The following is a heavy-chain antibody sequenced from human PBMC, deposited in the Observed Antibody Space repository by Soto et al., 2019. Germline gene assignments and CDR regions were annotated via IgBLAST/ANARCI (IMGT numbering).Heavy chain of an antibody. V-gene: IGHV4-34*02. Sequence: QVQLQQWGAGLLKPSETLSLTCAVYGGSFSDYSWSWIRQPPGKGLEWIGEINHSGSTIYNPSLKCRVTMSVDTSKIKFSLNLTSVTAADTAVYYCARGGCSGGSCYRPFFSDWGQGTLVTVSS. CDR1: GGSFSDYS. D-gene: IGHD2-15*01. CDR3: ARGGCSGGSCYRPFFSD. J-gene: IGHJ4*02. CDR2: INHSGST.